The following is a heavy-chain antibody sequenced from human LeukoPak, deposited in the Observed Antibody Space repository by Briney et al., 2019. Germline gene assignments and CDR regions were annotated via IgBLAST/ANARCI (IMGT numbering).Heavy chain of an antibody. CDR2: ISYDGSNK. D-gene: IGHD3-22*01. V-gene: IGHV3-30-3*01. CDR3: AKADPMIGYLRAEYFQH. Sequence: PGGSLRLSCAASGFTFSSYAMHWVRQAPGKGLEWVAVISYDGSNKYYADSVKGRFTISRDNSKNTLYLQMNSLRAEDTAVYYCAKADPMIGYLRAEYFQHWGQGTLVTVSS. CDR1: GFTFSSYA. J-gene: IGHJ1*01.